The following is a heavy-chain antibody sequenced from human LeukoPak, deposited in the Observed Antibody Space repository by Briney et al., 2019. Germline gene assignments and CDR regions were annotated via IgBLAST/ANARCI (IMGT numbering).Heavy chain of an antibody. D-gene: IGHD2-2*01. Sequence: GGSLRLSCAASGFTFSTYGMHWVRQAPVKGLEWVAVISYDGSDKYYADSVKGRFTISRDNSKNTLYLQMNSLRAEDTAVYYCARYCSSTSCPSPFHYYGMDVWGQGTTVTVSS. CDR3: ARYCSSTSCPSPFHYYGMDV. CDR1: GFTFSTYG. CDR2: ISYDGSDK. J-gene: IGHJ6*02. V-gene: IGHV3-30*03.